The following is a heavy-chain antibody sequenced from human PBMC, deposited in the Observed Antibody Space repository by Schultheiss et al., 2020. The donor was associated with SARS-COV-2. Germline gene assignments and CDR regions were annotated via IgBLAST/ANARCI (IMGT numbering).Heavy chain of an antibody. Sequence: SQTLSLTCTVSGGSISSYYWSWIRQPPGKGLEWIGEINHSGSTNYNPSLKSRVTISVDTSKNQFSLKLSSVTAADTAVYYCARDPDYGDYVGAFDIWGQGTMVTVSS. J-gene: IGHJ3*02. CDR1: GGSISSYY. V-gene: IGHV4-34*01. D-gene: IGHD4-17*01. CDR3: ARDPDYGDYVGAFDI. CDR2: INHSGST.